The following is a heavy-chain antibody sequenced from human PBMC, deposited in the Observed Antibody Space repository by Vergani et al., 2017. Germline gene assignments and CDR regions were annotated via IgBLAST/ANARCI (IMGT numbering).Heavy chain of an antibody. D-gene: IGHD4-17*01. V-gene: IGHV3-48*01. CDR1: GFTFSSYS. Sequence: EVQLVQSGGGLVQPGGSLRLSCAASGFTFSSYSFNWVRQGPGKGLEWVSYISGAGNTIYYADSVRGRFTISRDNARNSMYLQMGSLRAEDTAVYYCARDDYGDYSLWGQGTLVTVSS. J-gene: IGHJ4*02. CDR2: ISGAGNTI. CDR3: ARDDYGDYSL.